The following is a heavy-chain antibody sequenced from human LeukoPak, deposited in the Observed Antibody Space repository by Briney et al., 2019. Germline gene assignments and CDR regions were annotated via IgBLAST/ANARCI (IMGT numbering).Heavy chain of an antibody. V-gene: IGHV4-59*12. D-gene: IGHD2-15*01. Sequence: SETLSLTCTVSGGSISSYYWSWIRQPPGKGLEWVGYIYYSGSTNYNPSLKSRVTISVDTSKNQFSLKLSSVTAADTAVYYCARAVVETHDAFDIWGQGTMVTVSS. CDR3: ARAVVETHDAFDI. CDR2: IYYSGST. CDR1: GGSISSYY. J-gene: IGHJ3*02.